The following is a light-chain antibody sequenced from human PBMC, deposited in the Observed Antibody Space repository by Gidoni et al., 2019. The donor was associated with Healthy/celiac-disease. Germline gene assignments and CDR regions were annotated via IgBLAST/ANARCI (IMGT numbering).Light chain of an antibody. Sequence: EIEMTQSPATLSVSQAERATLSCRASQSVSSNLACYQQRTGQAPRLLIYGASTRATGIPARFIGSGSGTEFTLTISSLQSEDLAVYYWQQYNNWPPYTFGQGTKLEIK. CDR1: QSVSSN. V-gene: IGKV3-15*01. CDR3: QQYNNWPPYT. J-gene: IGKJ2*01. CDR2: GAS.